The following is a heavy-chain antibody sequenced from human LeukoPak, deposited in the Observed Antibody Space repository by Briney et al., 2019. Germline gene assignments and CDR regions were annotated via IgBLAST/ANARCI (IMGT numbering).Heavy chain of an antibody. CDR3: ARDRWPYSSSSGTNMDV. CDR1: GFTFSSYS. J-gene: IGHJ6*03. V-gene: IGHV3-21*01. CDR2: ISSSSSYI. Sequence: GGSLRLSCAASGFTFSSYSMNWVRHAPGKGLEWVSSISSSSSYIYYADSVKGRFTISRDNAKNSLYLQMNSLRAEDTAVYYCARDRWPYSSSSGTNMDVWGKGTTVTVSS. D-gene: IGHD6-6*01.